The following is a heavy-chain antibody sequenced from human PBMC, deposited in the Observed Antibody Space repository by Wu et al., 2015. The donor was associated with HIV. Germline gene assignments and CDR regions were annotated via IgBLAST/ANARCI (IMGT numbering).Heavy chain of an antibody. Sequence: QVQLVQSGAEVKKPGSSVKVSCKASGDTFSRSGISWMRQAPGKGFEWMGRIIPNHGGANYAEKFEGRVTITADEATNTAYMDLSRLRSEDTAVYYCALGYCSGGSCPLFDYWGQGTLVTVSS. CDR1: GDTFSRSG. D-gene: IGHD2-15*01. J-gene: IGHJ4*02. V-gene: IGHV1-69*11. CDR3: ALGYCSGGSCPLFDY. CDR2: IIPNHGGA.